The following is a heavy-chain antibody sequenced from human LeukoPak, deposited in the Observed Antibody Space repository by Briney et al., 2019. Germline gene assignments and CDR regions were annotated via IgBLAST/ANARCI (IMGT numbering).Heavy chain of an antibody. CDR1: GFTFSDYY. J-gene: IGHJ6*02. V-gene: IGHV3-11*05. CDR2: ISSTSDAK. D-gene: IGHD1-7*01. Sequence: PGGSLRLSCAASGFTFSDYYMSWVRQAPGKGLEWISYISSTSDAKNYADSVKGRFTISRDNARNSLYLQMNSLRAEDTAVYYCARDWGAGTIHFYYYGLDVWGQGTTVTVSS. CDR3: ARDWGAGTIHFYYYGLDV.